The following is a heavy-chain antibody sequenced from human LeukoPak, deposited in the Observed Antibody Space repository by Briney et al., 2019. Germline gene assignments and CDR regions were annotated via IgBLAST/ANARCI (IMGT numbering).Heavy chain of an antibody. Sequence: GGSLRLSCAASGFTVSSNYMSWVRQAPGKGLEWVSVIYSDDSTFYADSVKGRFTISRDNSKNTVYLQMNTLRAEDTAVYYCARRGRLHCTGGSCRFDPWGQGTLVTVSS. J-gene: IGHJ5*02. CDR1: GFTVSSNY. V-gene: IGHV3-53*01. D-gene: IGHD2-15*01. CDR2: IYSDDST. CDR3: ARRGRLHCTGGSCRFDP.